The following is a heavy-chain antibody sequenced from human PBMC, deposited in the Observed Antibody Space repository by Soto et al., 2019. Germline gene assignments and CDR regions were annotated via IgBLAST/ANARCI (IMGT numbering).Heavy chain of an antibody. V-gene: IGHV5-51*01. CDR1: GFSFTTYW. CDR2: IYPGDSKT. D-gene: IGHD3-22*01. CDR3: ASFMYDYDSSGYWTAPQHAFDI. Sequence: GESLKISCKGSGFSFTTYWIAWVRQMPGKGLEWMGIIYPGDSKTTYSPSFQGQVTISADKSISTAYLQWSSLKASDTAMYYCASFMYDYDSSGYWTAPQHAFDIWGQGTMVTVSS. J-gene: IGHJ3*02.